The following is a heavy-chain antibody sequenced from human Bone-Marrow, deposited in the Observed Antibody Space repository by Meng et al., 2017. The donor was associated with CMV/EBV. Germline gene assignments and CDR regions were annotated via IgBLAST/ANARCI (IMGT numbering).Heavy chain of an antibody. CDR1: GFTFSGSA. CDR3: VSRYYYYGMDV. Sequence: GESLKISCAASGFTFSGSAMHWVRQASGKGLEWVGRIRSKANSYATAYAASVKGRFTISRDDSKNTAYLQMNSLKTEDTAVYYCVSRYYYYGMDVWGQGTTVTVSS. CDR2: IRSKANSYAT. J-gene: IGHJ6*01. V-gene: IGHV3-73*01.